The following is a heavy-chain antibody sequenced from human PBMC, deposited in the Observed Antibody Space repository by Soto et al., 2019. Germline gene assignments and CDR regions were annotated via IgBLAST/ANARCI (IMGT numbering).Heavy chain of an antibody. Sequence: SLIISYSGSVCGIAHYWIGWVCQIGGKGLEWMGIIYPCDVNISYSPSFQCQFTISANKSISTAYLQWSILKAPDSAMYYCTRHEGGHSSRGQLFDYSGQGTPVTVSS. CDR1: VCGIAHYW. J-gene: IGHJ4*02. CDR2: IYPCDVNI. CDR3: TRHEGGHSSRGQLFDY. D-gene: IGHD5-18*01. V-gene: IGHV5-51*01.